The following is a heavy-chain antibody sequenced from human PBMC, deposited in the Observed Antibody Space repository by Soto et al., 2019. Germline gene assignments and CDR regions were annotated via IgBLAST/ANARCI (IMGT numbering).Heavy chain of an antibody. CDR2: ISHHGNNK. V-gene: IGHV3-30-3*01. CDR1: GFPFSTYY. CDR3: ARSYVKYLAYYYGMDV. J-gene: IGHJ6*02. D-gene: IGHD2-2*01. Sequence: QVQLVESGGAMVKPGRSLRLSCAASGFPFSTYYLHWVRQAPGRGLEWVALISHHGNNKFYADSVEGRFTVSRDNSKDTLYLQMNSLRPEDTAVYYCARSYVKYLAYYYGMDVWCQGTTVTVSS.